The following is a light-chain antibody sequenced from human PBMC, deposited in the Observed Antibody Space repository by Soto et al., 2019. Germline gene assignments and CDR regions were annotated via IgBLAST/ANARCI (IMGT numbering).Light chain of an antibody. Sequence: EIMRTQSPATLSVSPGERATLSCRASQSVRNNLAWYQHKPGQVPRLLIYYASTRATGIPARFSGSGSGTEFTLTICSLQSEDVAVYYCQQYNNWPPITFGQGTRLEIK. CDR2: YAS. J-gene: IGKJ5*01. CDR3: QQYNNWPPIT. CDR1: QSVRNN. V-gene: IGKV3-15*01.